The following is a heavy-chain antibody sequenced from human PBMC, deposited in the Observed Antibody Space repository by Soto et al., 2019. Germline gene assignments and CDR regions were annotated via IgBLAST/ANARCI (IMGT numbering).Heavy chain of an antibody. J-gene: IGHJ4*02. CDR3: ARACCSSGQCYYFDY. V-gene: IGHV3-64*02. CDR2: ISRSGDRT. D-gene: IGHD2-15*01. Sequence: EVQLVESGEGLVQPGGSLRLSCAASGFTFSSYNIHWIRQAPGKGLEFVSAISRSGDRTYYADSVKGRFTITRDNSKNSARLQMGSLRAEDMAVYYCARACCSSGQCYYFDYWGRGALVSVSS. CDR1: GFTFSSYN.